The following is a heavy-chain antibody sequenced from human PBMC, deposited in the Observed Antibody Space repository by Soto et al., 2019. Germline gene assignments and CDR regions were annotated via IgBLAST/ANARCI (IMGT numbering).Heavy chain of an antibody. D-gene: IGHD2-15*01. CDR2: INHSGST. V-gene: IGHV4-34*01. J-gene: IGHJ6*02. CDR1: GGSFSGYY. Sequence: SETLSLTCAVYGGSFSGYYWSWIRQPPGKGLEWIGEINHSGSTNYNPSLKSRVTISVDTSKNQFSLKLSSVTAADTAVYYCASRDCSGGSCYDYYYGMDVWGQGTTVTVSS. CDR3: ASRDCSGGSCYDYYYGMDV.